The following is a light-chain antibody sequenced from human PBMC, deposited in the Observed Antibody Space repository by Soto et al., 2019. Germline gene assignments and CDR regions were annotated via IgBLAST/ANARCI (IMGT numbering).Light chain of an antibody. CDR3: SAWDDRLSVV. J-gene: IGLJ3*02. CDR2: ANN. CDR1: RTNIGTNY. Sequence: QSALTQPPSASGTPGQTVTISCSGSRTNIGTNYVYWYQQFPGTAPKLLIFANNKRPSGVPERFSASKSGTSASLAISGVRSEDEAEYFCSAWDDRLSVVFGGGTQLTVL. V-gene: IGLV1-47*02.